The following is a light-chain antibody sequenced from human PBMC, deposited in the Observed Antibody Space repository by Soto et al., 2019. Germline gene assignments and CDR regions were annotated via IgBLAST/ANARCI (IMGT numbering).Light chain of an antibody. CDR2: AAS. V-gene: IGKV1-27*01. CDR1: QGISNY. CDR3: QKYTNVPA. Sequence: DIQMTQSPSSLSASVGDRVTITCRASQGISNYLAWYQQIPGKVPKLLISAASTLQSGVPSRFSGSGSGTDFPLTISSLQPGDVATYYCQKYTNVPAFGGGTKVEIK. J-gene: IGKJ4*01.